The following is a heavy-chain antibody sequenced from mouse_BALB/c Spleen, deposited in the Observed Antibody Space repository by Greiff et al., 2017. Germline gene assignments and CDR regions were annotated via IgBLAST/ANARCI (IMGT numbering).Heavy chain of an antibody. D-gene: IGHD2-3*01. CDR3: ASMILYYFDY. J-gene: IGHJ2*01. Sequence: DVMLVESGGGLVQPGGSRKLSCAASGFTFSSFGMHWVRQAPEKGLEWVAYISSGSSTIYYADTVKGRFTISRDNPKNTLFLQMTSLRSEDTAMYYCASMILYYFDYWGQGTTLTVSS. V-gene: IGHV5-17*02. CDR1: GFTFSSFG. CDR2: ISSGSSTI.